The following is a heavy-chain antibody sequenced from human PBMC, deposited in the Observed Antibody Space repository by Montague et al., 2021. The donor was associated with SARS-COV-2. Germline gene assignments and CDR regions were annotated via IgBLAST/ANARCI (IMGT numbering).Heavy chain of an antibody. D-gene: IGHD6-19*01. J-gene: IGHJ4*02. CDR3: ARHALNEYSSAWAFGFDY. Sequence: SETRSLTCTVSGGSTASHYWNWIRQSPGKRPEWIGDVYHNGDTKYNPSLQSRVTISIDTSENQFSLRLNSVTAADTAVYYCARHALNEYSSAWAFGFDYWGQGTLVTVSS. CDR1: GGSTASHY. V-gene: IGHV4-59*08. CDR2: VYHNGDT.